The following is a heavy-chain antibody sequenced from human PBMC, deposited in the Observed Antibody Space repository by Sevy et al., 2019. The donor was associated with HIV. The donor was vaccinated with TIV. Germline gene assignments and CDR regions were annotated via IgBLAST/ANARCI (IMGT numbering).Heavy chain of an antibody. CDR3: ARDHCTDGACFRSGYFDY. CDR1: GFTFADHA. J-gene: IGHJ4*02. V-gene: IGHV3-30*04. Sequence: GGSLRLSCAASGFTFADHAFHWVRQAPGKGLEWVAIISFDGRNKRLAESVKGRFTISRDDCKNTVYLQMTSLRPEDTAVYYCARDHCTDGACFRSGYFDYWGQGTLVTVSS. CDR2: ISFDGRNK. D-gene: IGHD2-8*01.